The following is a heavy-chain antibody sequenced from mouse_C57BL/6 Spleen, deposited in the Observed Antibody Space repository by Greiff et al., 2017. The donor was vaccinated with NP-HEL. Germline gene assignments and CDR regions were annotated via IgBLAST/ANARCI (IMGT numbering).Heavy chain of an antibody. CDR2: ISYDGSN. J-gene: IGHJ2*01. CDR3: ARGEASTMITT. V-gene: IGHV3-6*01. D-gene: IGHD2-4*01. Sequence: DVQLQESGPGLVKPSQSLSLTCSVTGYSITSGYYWNWIRQFPGNKLEWMGYISYDGSNNYNPSLKNRISITRDTSKNQFFLKLNSVTTEDTATYYCARGEASTMITTWGQGTTLTVSS. CDR1: GYSITSGYY.